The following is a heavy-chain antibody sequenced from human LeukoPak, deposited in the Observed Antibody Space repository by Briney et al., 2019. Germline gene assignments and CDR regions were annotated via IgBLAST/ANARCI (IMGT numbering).Heavy chain of an antibody. CDR2: INPNSGDP. Sequence: ASVKVSCKTSGYTFTDSYIHWVRQAPGQGLEWMGRINPNSGDPNYPQKFQGRVTMTRDTSISTAYMEMSSLTSDDTAVYYCARGEGYSGSYWGYWGQGTLVTVSS. V-gene: IGHV1-2*06. CDR3: ARGEGYSGSYWGY. D-gene: IGHD1-26*01. CDR1: GYTFTDSY. J-gene: IGHJ4*02.